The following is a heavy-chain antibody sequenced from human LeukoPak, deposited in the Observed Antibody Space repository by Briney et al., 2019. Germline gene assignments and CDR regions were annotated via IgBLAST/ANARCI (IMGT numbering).Heavy chain of an antibody. D-gene: IGHD3-10*01. V-gene: IGHV4-34*01. Sequence: SETLSLTCAVYGGSFSGYYWSWIRQPPGKGLEWIGEINHSGSTNYNPSLKSRVTISVDTSKNQFSLKLSSVTAADTAVYYCARHGATGGFDYWGQGTLVTVSS. CDR1: GGSFSGYY. CDR3: ARHGATGGFDY. CDR2: INHSGST. J-gene: IGHJ4*02.